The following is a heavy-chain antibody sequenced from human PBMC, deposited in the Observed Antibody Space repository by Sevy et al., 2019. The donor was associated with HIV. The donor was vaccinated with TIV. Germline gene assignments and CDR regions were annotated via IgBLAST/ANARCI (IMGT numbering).Heavy chain of an antibody. D-gene: IGHD4-4*01. V-gene: IGHV2-5*02. CDR1: GFSLNTSGVG. Sequence: SGPTLVKPAQTLTLTCSFSGFSLNTSGVGVGWIRLPPGKALEWLALIFWDDEKRYSPPLKNRLTITKDTSKNQVVLTMTNMDPVDTATYYCARFRKGDYTNYVDSWDQGSLVTVSS. CDR3: ARFRKGDYTNYVDS. J-gene: IGHJ4*02. CDR2: IFWDDEK.